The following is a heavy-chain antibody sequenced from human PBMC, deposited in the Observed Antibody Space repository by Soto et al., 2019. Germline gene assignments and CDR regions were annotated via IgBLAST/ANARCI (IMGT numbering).Heavy chain of an antibody. CDR3: AKVRYSSPMGYYYGMDV. V-gene: IGHV1-69*13. J-gene: IGHJ6*02. CDR2: IIPIFGTA. CDR1: RVAFSKFI. D-gene: IGHD6-19*01. Sequence: GASVKVSCKASRVAFSKFIVTWVRQAPGLGLEWVGGIIPIFGTANYAQKFQGRVTITADESTSTSYMAVNNLRSEDTAVYYCAKVRYSSPMGYYYGMDVWGQGTTVTVSS.